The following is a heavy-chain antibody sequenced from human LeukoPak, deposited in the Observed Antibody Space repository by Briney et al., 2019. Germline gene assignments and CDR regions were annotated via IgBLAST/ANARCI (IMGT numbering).Heavy chain of an antibody. CDR2: IYNSGNT. Sequence: SETLSLTCTVSGGSISGGDYYWRWIRQPPGKGLEWIGYIYNSGNTYYNPSLRGRVTISVDTSKNQFSLNLSSVTAADTALYYCARVPRPYGGSYYFDYWGQGTLVTVSS. V-gene: IGHV4-30-4*01. CDR3: ARVPRPYGGSYYFDY. J-gene: IGHJ4*02. CDR1: GGSISGGDYY. D-gene: IGHD4-23*01.